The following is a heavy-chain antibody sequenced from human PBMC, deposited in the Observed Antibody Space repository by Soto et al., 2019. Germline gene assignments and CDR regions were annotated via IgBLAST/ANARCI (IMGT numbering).Heavy chain of an antibody. CDR3: ARDSFPFFDY. Sequence: EVQLVESGGGLVQPGGSLRLSCAASGFTFSSYSMNCVRQAPGKGLEWVSYISSSSSTIYYADSVKGRFTISRDNAKNSLYLQMNSLRAEDTAVYYCARDSFPFFDYWGQGTLVTVSS. CDR2: ISSSSSTI. V-gene: IGHV3-48*01. CDR1: GFTFSSYS. J-gene: IGHJ4*02.